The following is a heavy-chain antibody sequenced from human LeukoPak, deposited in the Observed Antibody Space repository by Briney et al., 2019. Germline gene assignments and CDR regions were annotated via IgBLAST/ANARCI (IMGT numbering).Heavy chain of an antibody. CDR3: AKGFYGLDV. V-gene: IGHV1-2*02. Sequence: ASVKVSCKASGYTLTYYYIHWVRQAPGQGLEWMGWINPNSGGTTYAQKSQGRVTMSRDTSIGTAYMELSRLRSDDTAIYYCAKGFYGLDVWGQGTTVTVSS. J-gene: IGHJ6*02. CDR2: INPNSGGT. CDR1: GYTLTYYY.